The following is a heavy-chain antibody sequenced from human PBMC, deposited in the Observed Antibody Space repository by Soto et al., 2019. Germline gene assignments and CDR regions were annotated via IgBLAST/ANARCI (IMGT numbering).Heavy chain of an antibody. D-gene: IGHD5-12*01. J-gene: IGHJ6*02. CDR1: GCTCSSYW. V-gene: IGHV3-30*18. Sequence: SLRLSWGAAGCTCSSYWMSWVRQGPGKGLERVALISYYGDNKYYTDCARGRFTVSRDNFKNTLFLQMDSLRPEDTAVYYCVKKIMGYAAHSAAMAVWGQGTTVPVSS. CDR3: VKKIMGYAAHSAAMAV. CDR2: ISYYGDNK.